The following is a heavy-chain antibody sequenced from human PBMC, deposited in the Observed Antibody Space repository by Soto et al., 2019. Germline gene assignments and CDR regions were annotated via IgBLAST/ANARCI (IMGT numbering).Heavy chain of an antibody. V-gene: IGHV3-23*01. J-gene: IGHJ5*01. CDR1: GFTFSSYA. D-gene: IGHD3-10*01. CDR3: AKDMVPGVISNLPPFHP. CDR2: ISGSGGST. Sequence: EVQLLESGGGLVQPGGSLRLSCAASGFTFSSYAMSWVRQAPGKGLEWVSAISGSGGSTYYADSVKGRFTISRDNSKNPLYLPMNRLRAQDPAVYYCAKDMVPGVISNLPPFHPWGQGTLVPVSS.